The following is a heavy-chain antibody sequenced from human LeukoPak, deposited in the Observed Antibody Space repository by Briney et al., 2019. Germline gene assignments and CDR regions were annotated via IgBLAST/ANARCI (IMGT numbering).Heavy chain of an antibody. CDR3: ARESGGSYWDY. J-gene: IGHJ4*02. D-gene: IGHD1-26*01. V-gene: IGHV4-34*01. Sequence: PSETLSLTCAVYGGSFSGYYWSWIRQPPGKGLEWIGSIYYSGSTYYNPSLKSRVTISVDTSKNQFSLKLSSVTAADTAVYYCARESGGSYWDYWGQGTLVTVSS. CDR1: GGSFSGYY. CDR2: IYYSGST.